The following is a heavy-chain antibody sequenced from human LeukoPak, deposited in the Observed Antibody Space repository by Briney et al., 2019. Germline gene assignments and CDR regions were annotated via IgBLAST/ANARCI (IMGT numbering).Heavy chain of an antibody. Sequence: GGSLRLSCAASGFTFSTYSMNWVRQAPGKGLEWVSSISSISIYIYHADSVKGRFTISRDNAKNSLYLQMNSLRAEDTAVYYCARERDSYGSLDYWGQGTLVIVSS. J-gene: IGHJ4*02. D-gene: IGHD5-18*01. V-gene: IGHV3-21*01. CDR2: ISSISIYI. CDR1: GFTFSTYS. CDR3: ARERDSYGSLDY.